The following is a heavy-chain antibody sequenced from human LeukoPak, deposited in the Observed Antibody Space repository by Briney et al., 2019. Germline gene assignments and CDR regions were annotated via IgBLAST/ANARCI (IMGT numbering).Heavy chain of an antibody. V-gene: IGHV3-7*03. CDR2: INVDGSEK. J-gene: IGHJ4*02. CDR1: GFTFGKYW. CDR3: ARDQYDTWSRRGNFDS. Sequence: PGGSLRLSCVASGFTFGKYWMSWVRQAPGKGLEWVANINVDGSEKNYVDSVKARLTISGDNTKQSLYLQMNSLRAEDTAVFYCARDQYDTWSRRGNFDSWGQGTLVIVSS. D-gene: IGHD3-3*01.